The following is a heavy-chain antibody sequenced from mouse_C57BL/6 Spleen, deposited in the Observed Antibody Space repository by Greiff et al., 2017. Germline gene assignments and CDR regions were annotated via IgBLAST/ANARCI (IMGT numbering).Heavy chain of an antibody. D-gene: IGHD1-1*01. J-gene: IGHJ2*01. Sequence: VQLQQSGPELVKPGASVKISCKASGYAFSSSWMNWVKQRPGKGLEWIGRIYPGDGDTNYNGKFKGKATLTADKSSSTAYMQLSSLTSEDSAVYFCARSSCDYWGQGTTLTVSS. CDR2: IYPGDGDT. CDR3: ARSSCDY. V-gene: IGHV1-82*01. CDR1: GYAFSSSW.